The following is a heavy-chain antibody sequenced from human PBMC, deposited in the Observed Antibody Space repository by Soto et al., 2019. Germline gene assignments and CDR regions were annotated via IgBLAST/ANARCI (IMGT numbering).Heavy chain of an antibody. CDR1: GGSLSNYN. CDR3: ARERTYQLSGDDTLDI. D-gene: IGHD2-2*01. CDR2: IYSNGKA. Sequence: PSETLSLTYTVSGGSLSNYNWNWVRQSAGKGLEWIGRIYSNGKAYYNPSLKSRVTMSLDTLNTQVSLRLSSVTAADTAKYYCARERTYQLSGDDTLDIWGFGTMVTVS. V-gene: IGHV4-4*07. J-gene: IGHJ3*02.